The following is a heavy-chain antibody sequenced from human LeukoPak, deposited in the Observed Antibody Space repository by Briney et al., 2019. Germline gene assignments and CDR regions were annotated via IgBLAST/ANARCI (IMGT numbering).Heavy chain of an antibody. CDR1: GFIFSSSA. J-gene: IGHJ4*02. V-gene: IGHV3-23*01. CDR3: ANRGGGSGQYYFDS. Sequence: GGSLRLSCAASGFIFSSSAMGWVRQAPGKGLEWVSAINGGGSYTYYADSVQGRFTISRDNSKSTLFLQMNSLRAEDTAVYYCANRGGGSGQYYFDSWGQGTLVTVSS. D-gene: IGHD3-10*01. CDR2: INGGGSYT.